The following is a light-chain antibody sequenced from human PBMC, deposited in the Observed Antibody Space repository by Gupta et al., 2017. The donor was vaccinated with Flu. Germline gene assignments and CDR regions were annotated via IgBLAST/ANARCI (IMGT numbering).Light chain of an antibody. J-gene: IGKJ2*01. CDR3: QHYDSSFPYT. CDR1: QSISDC. Sequence: DRDTITFRASQSISDCLSWYQQKTGKAPKHLIYKASSIQNGVPSGFSGSGSGTEVTLTISSRQPDDFAAYYCQHYDSSFPYTFGQGTRLEIK. CDR2: KAS. V-gene: IGKV1-5*03.